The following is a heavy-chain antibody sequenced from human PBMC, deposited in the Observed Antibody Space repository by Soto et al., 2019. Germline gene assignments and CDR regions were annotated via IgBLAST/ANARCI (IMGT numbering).Heavy chain of an antibody. J-gene: IGHJ4*02. V-gene: IGHV4-59*01. CDR3: ARVWGYYFAY. Sequence: SETLSLTCTVSGGSISSYYWCWIRQPPGKGLEWLGDIYYSGSTNYNPSLKSRVTISVVTSKNQFSLKLSSVTAADTAVYYCARVWGYYFAYWXQGTLVTVSS. CDR1: GGSISSYY. D-gene: IGHD3-10*01. CDR2: IYYSGST.